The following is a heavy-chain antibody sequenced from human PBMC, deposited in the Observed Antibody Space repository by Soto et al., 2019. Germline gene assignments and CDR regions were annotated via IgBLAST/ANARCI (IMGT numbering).Heavy chain of an antibody. V-gene: IGHV4-4*02. D-gene: IGHD3-10*01. CDR3: SKWHPMDL. J-gene: IGHJ4*02. CDR2: ISHTGIT. Sequence: SETRSLSGTFSGDSIDSSNWCAWVRQAPGKGLEWIGEISHTGITNYNPSLKSRVSMSVDKPNNQFSLRLSSVIAADTAVYYCSKWHPMDLWGQGILVTVSS. CDR1: GDSIDSSNW.